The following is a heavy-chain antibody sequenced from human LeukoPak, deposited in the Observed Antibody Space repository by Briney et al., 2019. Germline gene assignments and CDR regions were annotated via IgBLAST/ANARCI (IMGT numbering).Heavy chain of an antibody. J-gene: IGHJ4*02. Sequence: ASVKVSCKASGYTFTSYDINWVRQATGQGLEWMGWMSPNSGNTGYAQKFQGRVTMTRSTSMSTAYMELSSLGSEDTAVYYCARGPPNWGYDYWGQGTLVTVSS. CDR2: MSPNSGNT. V-gene: IGHV1-8*01. CDR3: ARGPPNWGYDY. CDR1: GYTFTSYD. D-gene: IGHD7-27*01.